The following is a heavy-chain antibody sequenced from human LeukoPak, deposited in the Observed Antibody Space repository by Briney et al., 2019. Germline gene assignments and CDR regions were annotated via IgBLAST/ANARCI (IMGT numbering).Heavy chain of an antibody. CDR1: GGSISSGGYY. D-gene: IGHD6-19*01. J-gene: IGHJ5*02. Sequence: ASQTLSLTCTVSGGSISSGGYYWSWIRQHPGKGLEWIGYIYYSGSTYYNPSLKSRVTISVDTSKNQFSLQLNSVTPEDTAVYYCARDPGEAVAGPNWFDPWGQGTLVTVSS. V-gene: IGHV4-31*03. CDR2: IYYSGST. CDR3: ARDPGEAVAGPNWFDP.